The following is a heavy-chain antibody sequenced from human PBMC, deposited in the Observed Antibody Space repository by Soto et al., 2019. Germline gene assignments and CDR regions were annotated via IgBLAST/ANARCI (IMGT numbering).Heavy chain of an antibody. CDR1: GGSFSGYY. Sequence: SETLSLTCAVYGGSFSGYYWSWIRQPPGKGLEWIGEINHSGSTNYNPSLKSRVTISVDTSKNQFSLKLSSVTAADTAVYYCARGGYDFWSGYYSSHDYWGQGTLVTVSS. J-gene: IGHJ4*02. D-gene: IGHD3-3*01. CDR3: ARGGYDFWSGYYSSHDY. CDR2: INHSGST. V-gene: IGHV4-34*01.